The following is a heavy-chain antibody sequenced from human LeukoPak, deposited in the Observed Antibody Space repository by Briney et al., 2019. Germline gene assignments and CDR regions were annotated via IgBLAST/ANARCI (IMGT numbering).Heavy chain of an antibody. CDR3: AKHHGSGIYYGMDV. CDR2: TSGSGDST. D-gene: IGHD3-10*01. J-gene: IGHJ6*02. V-gene: IGHV3-23*01. CDR1: AFTFKNNA. Sequence: GGSLRLSCAASAFTFKNNAMSWVRQPPGMGLEWVSSTSGSGDSTYYAVSVKGRFTISRDNSKNTLYLQMNSLRAEDTAVYYCAKHHGSGIYYGMDVWSQGTTVTVSS.